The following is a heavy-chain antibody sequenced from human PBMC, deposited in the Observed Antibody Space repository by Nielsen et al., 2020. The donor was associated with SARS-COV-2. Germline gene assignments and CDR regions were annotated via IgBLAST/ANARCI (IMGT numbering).Heavy chain of an antibody. Sequence: GESLKISCATSGFSFTSYTMNWVRQAPGKGLEWLAIVSYDGTNDHYADSVKGRFTVSKDTSKDTLYLQMNSLNLEDTAVYYCARETLDHTSSFIDHWGQGTLVTVSS. CDR3: ARETLDHTSSFIDH. CDR2: VSYDGTND. V-gene: IGHV3-30-3*01. D-gene: IGHD1-26*01. CDR1: GFSFTSYT. J-gene: IGHJ5*02.